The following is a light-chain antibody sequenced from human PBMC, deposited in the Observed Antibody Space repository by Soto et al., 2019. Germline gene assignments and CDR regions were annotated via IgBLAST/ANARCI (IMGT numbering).Light chain of an antibody. Sequence: AIRMTQSTSSFSASTGDRVTITCRASQGISSYLAWYQKKPGKAPKLLIYAASTLQSGVPSRFSGSGSGTDFTLTISCLQSEDFATYYCQQYYSYPQTFGQGTKV. CDR1: QGISSY. V-gene: IGKV1-8*01. CDR3: QQYYSYPQT. J-gene: IGKJ1*01. CDR2: AAS.